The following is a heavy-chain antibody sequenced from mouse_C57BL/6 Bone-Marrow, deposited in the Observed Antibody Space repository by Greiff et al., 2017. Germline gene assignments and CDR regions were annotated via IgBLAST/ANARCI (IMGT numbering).Heavy chain of an antibody. J-gene: IGHJ2*01. D-gene: IGHD1-1*01. V-gene: IGHV1-55*01. Sequence: QVQLKQPGAELVKPGASVKMSCKASGYTFTSYWITWVKQRPGQGLEWIGDIYPGSGSTNYNEKFKSKATLTVDTSYSTAYMQLSSLTSEDSAVYYCARYTVGDFDYWGQGTTLTVSS. CDR2: IYPGSGST. CDR3: ARYTVGDFDY. CDR1: GYTFTSYW.